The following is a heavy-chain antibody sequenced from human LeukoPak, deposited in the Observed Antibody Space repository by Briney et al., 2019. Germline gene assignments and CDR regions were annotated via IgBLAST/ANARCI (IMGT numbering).Heavy chain of an antibody. CDR1: GFTFSSYS. D-gene: IGHD3-10*01. CDR3: ASVDYYGSGNYYNDVDY. V-gene: IGHV3-21*01. J-gene: IGHJ4*02. CDR2: ISSSSSYI. Sequence: GGSLRLSCAASGFTFSSYSMNWVLQAPPKGLEWVSSISSSSSYIYYADSVKGRFTISRDNAKNSLYLQMNSLRAEDTALYYCASVDYYGSGNYYNDVDYWGQGTLVTVSS.